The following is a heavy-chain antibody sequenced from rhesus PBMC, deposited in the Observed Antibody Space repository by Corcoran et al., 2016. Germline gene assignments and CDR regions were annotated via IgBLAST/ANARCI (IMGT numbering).Heavy chain of an antibody. CDR2: IYVSGGTT. Sequence: QVQLQESGPAVVKPSETLSLTCAVSGGSSSSNKWWSWIRQAPGKGLEWIGGIYVSGGTTEYNPSLKSRGTISKYTVKNQFSLRLSSVTAADTAVDYCARPKIVVIPYTFDSWGQGVVVTVST. CDR1: GGSSSSNKW. CDR3: ARPKIVVIPYTFDS. J-gene: IGHJ6*01. V-gene: IGHV4-93*01. D-gene: IGHD3-28*01.